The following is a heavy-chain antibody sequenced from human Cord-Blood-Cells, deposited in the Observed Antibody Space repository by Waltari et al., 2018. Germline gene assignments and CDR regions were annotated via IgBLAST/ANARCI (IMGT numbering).Heavy chain of an antibody. CDR3: ARDSGYYYFDY. CDR2: VSSSSSYI. J-gene: IGHJ4*02. D-gene: IGHD3-22*01. Sequence: EVQLVESGGGLVKPGGSLRLSCAASGFTFSSYSMNWVRQAPGKGLGWVESVSSSSSYIYYADSVKGRFTISRDNAKNSLYLQMNSLRAEDTAVYYCARDSGYYYFDYWGQGTLVTVSS. CDR1: GFTFSSYS. V-gene: IGHV3-21*01.